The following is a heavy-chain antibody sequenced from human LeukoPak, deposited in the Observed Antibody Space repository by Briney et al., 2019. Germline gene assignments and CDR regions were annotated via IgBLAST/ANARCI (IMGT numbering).Heavy chain of an antibody. Sequence: SETLSLTCTVSGGSMSSYYWSWIRQPPGKGLEWIGYICHSGTTNYNPSLKSRVTISVDKSKKQFSLKLNSVTAADTAVYYCARDPGVGGGPVAGTNWFDPWGQGTLVTVSS. V-gene: IGHV4-59*01. CDR3: ARDPGVGGGPVAGTNWFDP. CDR2: ICHSGTT. J-gene: IGHJ5*02. CDR1: GGSMSSYY. D-gene: IGHD6-19*01.